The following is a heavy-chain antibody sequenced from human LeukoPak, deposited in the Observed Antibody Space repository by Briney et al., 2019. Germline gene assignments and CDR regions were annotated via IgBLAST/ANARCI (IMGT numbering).Heavy chain of an antibody. CDR3: ARVSSGSYYDAFDI. D-gene: IGHD1-26*01. Sequence: SVKVSCKASGGTFSSYAISWVRQAPGQGLEWMGRIIPIFGTANYAQKFQGRVTITTDESTSTAYMELSSLRSEDTAVYYCARVSSGSYYDAFDIWGQGTMVTVSS. CDR1: GGTFSSYA. J-gene: IGHJ3*02. CDR2: IIPIFGTA. V-gene: IGHV1-69*05.